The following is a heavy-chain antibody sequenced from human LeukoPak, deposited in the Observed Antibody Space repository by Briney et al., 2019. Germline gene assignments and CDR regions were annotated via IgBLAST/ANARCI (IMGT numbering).Heavy chain of an antibody. D-gene: IGHD2-8*01. CDR1: GHTFTCYY. J-gene: IGHJ3*02. Sequence: ASVKVSCKASGHTFTCYYMHWVRQAPGQGLEWVGIINPSGGTTIYAQKFQGRVTMTRDTSTSTVYTELRSLRSEDTAVYYCARQIGGQYEDGFDIWGQGTMVTVSS. CDR2: INPSGGTT. CDR3: ARQIGGQYEDGFDI. V-gene: IGHV1-46*01.